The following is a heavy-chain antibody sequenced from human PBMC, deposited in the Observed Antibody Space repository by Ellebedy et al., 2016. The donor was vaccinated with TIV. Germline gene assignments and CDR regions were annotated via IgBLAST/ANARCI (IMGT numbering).Heavy chain of an antibody. Sequence: GGSLRLXXAASGFTFSSCSMTWVRQAPGKGLEWFSTIYGSGTRVFYADPVKGRFTVSRDNSKKTLYLLMNSLRAEDTAVYYCAKDVVETGERYFDLWGRGTLVTVSS. CDR2: IYGSGTRV. J-gene: IGHJ2*01. D-gene: IGHD7-27*01. CDR3: AKDVVETGERYFDL. V-gene: IGHV3-23*05. CDR1: GFTFSSCS.